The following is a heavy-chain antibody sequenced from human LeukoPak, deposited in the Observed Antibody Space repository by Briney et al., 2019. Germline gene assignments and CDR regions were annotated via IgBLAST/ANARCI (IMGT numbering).Heavy chain of an antibody. CDR2: INPKNAGT. CDR1: GYTFTGYY. J-gene: IGHJ4*02. Sequence: ASVKVSCTASGYTFTGYYMHWVRQAPGQGLEWMGWINPKNAGTNYAQKFQGRVTMTRDTSISTAYMELSRLRSDDTAVYYCARTLYIAAAPGGFDYWGQGTLVTVSS. CDR3: ARTLYIAAAPGGFDY. D-gene: IGHD6-13*01. V-gene: IGHV1-2*02.